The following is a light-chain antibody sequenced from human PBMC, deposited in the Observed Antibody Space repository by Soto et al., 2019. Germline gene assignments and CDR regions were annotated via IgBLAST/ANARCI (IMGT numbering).Light chain of an antibody. CDR2: EVS. V-gene: IGLV2-14*01. J-gene: IGLJ2*01. Sequence: QSVLTQPASVSGSPGQSITISCTGTSSDVGGYNYVSWYQQHPGKAPKLMIYEVSNRPSGVSNRFSVSKSGNTASLTSSGLQAEDEADYYCSSYTSSSTLVFGGGTKLTVL. CDR1: SSDVGGYNY. CDR3: SSYTSSSTLV.